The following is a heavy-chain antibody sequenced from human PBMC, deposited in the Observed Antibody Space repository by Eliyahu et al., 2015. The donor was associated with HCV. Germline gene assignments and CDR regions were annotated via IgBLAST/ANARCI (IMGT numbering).Heavy chain of an antibody. V-gene: IGHV4-39*07. CDR3: ASRTIFGVVKPFDY. J-gene: IGHJ4*02. D-gene: IGHD3-3*01. CDR2: IYYSGST. CDR1: XXSIXSSSYY. Sequence: QLQLQESGPGLVKPSETLSLTCXXXXXSIXSSSYYWGWIRQPPGKGXEWIGSIYYSGSTXYNPSLKSRVTISVDTSKNQFSLKLSSVTAADTAVYYCASRTIFGVVKPFDYWGQGTLVTVSS.